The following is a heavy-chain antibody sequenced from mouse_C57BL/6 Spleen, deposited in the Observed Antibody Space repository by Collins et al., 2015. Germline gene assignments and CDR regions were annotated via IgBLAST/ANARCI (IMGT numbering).Heavy chain of an antibody. D-gene: IGHD2-4*01. J-gene: IGHJ3*01. CDR2: INPYNGDT. V-gene: IGHV1-37*01. Sequence: EVQLQQSGPELVKPGASVKISCKASGYSFTGYFMNWVKRSHGKSLEWIGRINPYNGDTFYNQKFKGKATLTVDKSSSTAHMELLSLTSEDSAVYYCGGDYDGRSWFAYWGQGTLVTVSA. CDR1: GYSFTGYF. CDR3: GGDYDGRSWFAY.